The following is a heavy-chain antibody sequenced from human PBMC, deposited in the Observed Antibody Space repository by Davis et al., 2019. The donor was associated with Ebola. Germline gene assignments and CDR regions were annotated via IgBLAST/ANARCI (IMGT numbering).Heavy chain of an antibody. CDR2: IYYSGST. V-gene: IGHV4-39*01. J-gene: IGHJ3*02. Sequence: MPSETLSLTCTVSGGSISSSSYYWGWIRQPPGKGLEWIGSIYYSGSTYYNPSLKSRVTISVDTSKNQFSLKLSSVTAADTAVYYCARQPFLHIVVVTAMGAFDIWGQGTMVTVSS. CDR3: ARQPFLHIVVVTAMGAFDI. CDR1: GGSISSSSYY. D-gene: IGHD2-21*02.